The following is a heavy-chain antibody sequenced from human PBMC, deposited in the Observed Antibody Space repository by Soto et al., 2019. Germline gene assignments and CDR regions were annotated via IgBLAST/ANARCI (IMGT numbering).Heavy chain of an antibody. CDR2: ISYDGSNK. CDR3: AKDACSGGSCYSCDY. J-gene: IGHJ4*02. D-gene: IGHD2-15*01. Sequence: QVQLVESGGGVVQPGRSLRLSCAASGFTFSSYGMHWVRQAPGKGLEWVAVISYDGSNKYYADSVKGRFTISRDNSKNTLYLQMNSLRAEDTAVYYCAKDACSGGSCYSCDYWGQGTLVTVSS. V-gene: IGHV3-30*18. CDR1: GFTFSSYG.